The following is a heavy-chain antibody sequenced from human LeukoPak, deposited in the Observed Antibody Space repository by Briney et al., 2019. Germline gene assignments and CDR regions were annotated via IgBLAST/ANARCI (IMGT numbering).Heavy chain of an antibody. CDR1: GYTFTGYY. D-gene: IGHD3-10*01. CDR3: ARVPKVYFGSGSYFVY. CDR2: INPNSGGT. Sequence: WASVKVSCKASGYTFTGYYMHWVRQAPGQGLEWMGWINPNSGGTNYAQKFQGRVTMTRDTSISTAYMELRNLISDDTAIYYCARVPKVYFGSGSYFVYWGQGAQVTVSS. J-gene: IGHJ4*02. V-gene: IGHV1-2*02.